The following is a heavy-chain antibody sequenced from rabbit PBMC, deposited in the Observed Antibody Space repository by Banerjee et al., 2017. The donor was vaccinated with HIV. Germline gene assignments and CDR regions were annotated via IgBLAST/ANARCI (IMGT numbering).Heavy chain of an antibody. Sequence: QEQLEESGGGLVKPEGSLTLTCKASGFSFSNNYVMCWVRQAPGKGLEWIACINSSSGNTVYARWAKGRFTISKSTSLNTVTLQMTSLTVADTATYFCARDYAGYIGYGYYFNLWGPGTLVTVS. V-gene: IGHV1S43*01. CDR2: INSSSGNT. CDR3: ARDYAGYIGYGYYFNL. D-gene: IGHD7-1*01. CDR1: GFSFSNNYV. J-gene: IGHJ4*01.